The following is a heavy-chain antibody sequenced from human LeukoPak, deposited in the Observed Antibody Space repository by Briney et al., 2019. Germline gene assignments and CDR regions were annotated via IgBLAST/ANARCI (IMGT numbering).Heavy chain of an antibody. CDR2: INPNSGGT. CDR1: GYTFTGYY. CDR3: ARGAVRGVIMYPPDY. Sequence: ASVKVSCKASGYTFTGYYMHWVRQAPGQGLDWMGWINPNSGGTNYAQKFQGRVTMTRDTSISPAYMERSRLRSDDTAVYYCARGAVRGVIMYPPDYWGQGTLVTVSS. V-gene: IGHV1-2*02. D-gene: IGHD3-10*01. J-gene: IGHJ4*02.